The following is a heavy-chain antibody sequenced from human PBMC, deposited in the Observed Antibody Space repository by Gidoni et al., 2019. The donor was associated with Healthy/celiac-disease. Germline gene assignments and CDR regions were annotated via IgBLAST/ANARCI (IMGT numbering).Heavy chain of an antibody. CDR1: GGSFSGYY. CDR2: INHSGST. J-gene: IGHJ4*02. Sequence: QVQLQQWGAGLLKPSETLSLTCAVSGGSFSGYYWSWIRQPPGKGLEWIGEINHSGSTNYNPSLKSRVTISVDTSKNQFSLKLSSVTAADTAVYYCAREGGGNSFDYWGQGTLVTVSS. D-gene: IGHD2-21*02. CDR3: AREGGGNSFDY. V-gene: IGHV4-34*01.